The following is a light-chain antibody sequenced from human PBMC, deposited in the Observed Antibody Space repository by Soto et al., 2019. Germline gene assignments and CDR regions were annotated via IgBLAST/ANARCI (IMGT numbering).Light chain of an antibody. Sequence: EIVMTQSPDTLSVSLGERATLSCRASQSVSSNLAWYQQKPGQVPGLLIYGASTRATGVPARFSGSGSGTEFTLTISSLQSEDFAVYYCQHYNNWPPWTFGQGTKVEVK. J-gene: IGKJ1*01. V-gene: IGKV3-15*01. CDR2: GAS. CDR3: QHYNNWPPWT. CDR1: QSVSSN.